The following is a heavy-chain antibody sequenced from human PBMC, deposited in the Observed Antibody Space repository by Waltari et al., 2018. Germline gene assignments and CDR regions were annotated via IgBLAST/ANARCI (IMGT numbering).Heavy chain of an antibody. CDR3: ARRAAITAAGPTYYMDV. CDR2: IYHSGST. CDR1: GYSISSGYY. D-gene: IGHD6-13*01. J-gene: IGHJ6*03. V-gene: IGHV4-38-2*01. Sequence: QVQLQESGPGLVKPSETLSLTCAVSGYSISSGYYWGWIRQPPGKGLGWVGNIYHSGSTHFIPSPKSPVTISVDTSKNQFSLKLSSVTAADTAVYYCARRAAITAAGPTYYMDVWGKGTTVTVSS.